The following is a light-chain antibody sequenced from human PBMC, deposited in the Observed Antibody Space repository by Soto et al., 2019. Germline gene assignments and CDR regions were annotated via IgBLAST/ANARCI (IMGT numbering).Light chain of an antibody. Sequence: AIQMTQSPSSLSTSIGDRVIITCRASQGIRNDLGWNQQKPGKAPKLLIYAASSLQSGVPSRFSGSGFGKDFTLTISSLQPEGFATYYCLQDYNYARTFGQGTKVEIK. CDR1: QGIRND. CDR2: AAS. J-gene: IGKJ1*01. V-gene: IGKV1-6*01. CDR3: LQDYNYART.